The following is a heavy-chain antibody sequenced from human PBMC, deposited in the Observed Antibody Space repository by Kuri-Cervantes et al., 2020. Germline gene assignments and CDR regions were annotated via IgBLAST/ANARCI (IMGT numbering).Heavy chain of an antibody. D-gene: IGHD6-19*01. Sequence: GGSLRLSSAAAGFTFSSYCMHWGRQAPGKGLVWVSRINSDGSSTSYADSVKGRFTISRDNAKNTLYLQMNSLRAEDTAVYYCARAGEAHTSGWNFDSWGQGTLVTVSS. CDR2: INSDGSST. J-gene: IGHJ4*02. CDR1: GFTFSSYC. CDR3: ARAGEAHTSGWNFDS. V-gene: IGHV3-74*01.